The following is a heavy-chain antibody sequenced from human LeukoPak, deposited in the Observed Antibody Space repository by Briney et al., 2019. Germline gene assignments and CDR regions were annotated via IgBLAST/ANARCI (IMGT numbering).Heavy chain of an antibody. D-gene: IGHD4-17*01. V-gene: IGHV4-61*02. Sequence: SETLSLTCTVSGGSISSGSYYWSWIRQPAGKGLEWIGRIYTSGSTNYNPSLKSRVTISVDTSKNRFSLKLSSVTAADTAVYYCARDQYFGAVTTFYYYYMDVWGKGTTVTVSS. CDR3: ARDQYFGAVTTFYYYYMDV. CDR1: GGSISSGSYY. CDR2: IYTSGST. J-gene: IGHJ6*03.